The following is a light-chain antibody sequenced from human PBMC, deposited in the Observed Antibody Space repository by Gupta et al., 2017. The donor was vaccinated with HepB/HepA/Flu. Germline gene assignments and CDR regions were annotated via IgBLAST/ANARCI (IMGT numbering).Light chain of an antibody. V-gene: IGKV1-39*01. Sequence: IQMTQSPSSLSASVGDRVTITCRASQSISSYLNWYQQKPGKAPKLLIYAASSLQSGVPSRFSGSGSGTDFTLTIRRLQPEDFATYYCQQRYSTPLTFGQGTLVEIK. CDR2: AAS. J-gene: IGKJ5*01. CDR3: QQRYSTPLT. CDR1: QSISSY.